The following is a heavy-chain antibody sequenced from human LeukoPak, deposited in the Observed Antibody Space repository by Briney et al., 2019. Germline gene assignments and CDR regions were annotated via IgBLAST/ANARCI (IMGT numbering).Heavy chain of an antibody. V-gene: IGHV4-59*12. J-gene: IGHJ3*02. Sequence: SETLSLTCTVSGGSISSYYWSWIRQPPGKGLEWIGYIYYSGSTNYNPSLKSRVTISVDTSKNQFSLKLSSVTAADTAVYYCARGGDIVVVPAAILRAFDIWGQGTMVTVSS. CDR1: GGSISSYY. D-gene: IGHD2-2*02. CDR3: ARGGDIVVVPAAILRAFDI. CDR2: IYYSGST.